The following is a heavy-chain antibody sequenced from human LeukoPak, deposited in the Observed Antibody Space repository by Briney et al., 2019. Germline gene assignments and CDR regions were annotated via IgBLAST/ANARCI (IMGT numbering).Heavy chain of an antibody. D-gene: IGHD3-10*01. CDR1: GFTFSSYA. J-gene: IGHJ4*02. CDR3: AKGPSISGTYHFDY. V-gene: IGHV3-23*01. Sequence: GGSLRLSCAASGFTFSSYAMSWVRQAPGKGLEWVAAITGSSDSTYHADSVKGRFTISRDNSRTTLYLQMNSLRAEDTAVYYCAKGPSISGTYHFDYWGQGTLVTVSS. CDR2: ITGSSDST.